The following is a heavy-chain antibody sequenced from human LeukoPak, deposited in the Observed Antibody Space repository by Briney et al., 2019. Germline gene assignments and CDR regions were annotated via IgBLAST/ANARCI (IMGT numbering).Heavy chain of an antibody. CDR1: GYTFTSYG. CDR2: MNAGNGNT. J-gene: IGHJ2*01. CDR3: ASGTYYWYFDL. V-gene: IGHV1-3*01. D-gene: IGHD1-1*01. Sequence: ASVKVSCKASGYTFTSYGISWVRQAPGQRLEWMGWMNAGNGNTKYSEKFQGRVTITRDTSASTAYMELSSLRSEDTAVYYCASGTYYWYFDLWGRGTLVTVSS.